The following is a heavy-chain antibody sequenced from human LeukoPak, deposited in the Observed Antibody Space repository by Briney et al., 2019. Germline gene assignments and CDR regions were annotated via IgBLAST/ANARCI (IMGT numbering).Heavy chain of an antibody. Sequence: SETLSLTCTVSGGSISSYYWSWIRQPPGKGLEWIGRVFTSAIISGNTNYNPSLKSRVTISVDTSKNQFSLKLSSVTAADTAVYYCARGFLVVITGGYFDYWGQRTLVTVSS. CDR3: ARGFLVVITGGYFDY. J-gene: IGHJ4*02. CDR2: VFTSAIISGNT. CDR1: GGSISSYY. V-gene: IGHV4-4*07. D-gene: IGHD3-22*01.